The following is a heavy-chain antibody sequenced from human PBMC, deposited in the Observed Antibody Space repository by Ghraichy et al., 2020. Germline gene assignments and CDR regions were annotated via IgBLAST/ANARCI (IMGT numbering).Heavy chain of an antibody. CDR1: GGAINNGDYY. V-gene: IGHV4-31*03. CDR3: ARGYDDISIGYPNWFDP. Sequence: SETLSLTCTVSGGAINNGDYYWSWIRQHPGKGLEWIGYIHYSGRTYYNPSLKSRLTVSLDTSKNQFSLKLSSVTAADTAVYYCARGYDDISIGYPNWFDPWGQGTLVTVSS. D-gene: IGHD3-9*01. CDR2: IHYSGRT. J-gene: IGHJ5*02.